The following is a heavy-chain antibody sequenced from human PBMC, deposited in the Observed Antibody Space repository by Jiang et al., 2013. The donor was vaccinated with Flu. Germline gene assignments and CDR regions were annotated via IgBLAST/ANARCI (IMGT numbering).Heavy chain of an antibody. CDR1: YTFTGYY. Sequence: YTFTGYYMHWVRQAPGQGLEWMGWINPNSGGTNYAQKFQGRVTMTRDTSISTAYMELSRLRSDDTAVYYCARTRRFIPYYFDYWGQGTLVTVSS. J-gene: IGHJ4*02. CDR2: INPNSGGT. V-gene: IGHV1-2*02. D-gene: IGHD2-21*01. CDR3: ARTRRFIPYYFDY.